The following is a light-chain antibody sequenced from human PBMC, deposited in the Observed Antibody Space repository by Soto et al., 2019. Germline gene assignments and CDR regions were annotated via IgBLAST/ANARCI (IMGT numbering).Light chain of an antibody. CDR3: QQYNEWPET. CDR1: QSVSNN. V-gene: IGKV3-15*01. CDR2: GAS. J-gene: IGKJ1*01. Sequence: EIVVTQSPGTLSLSPGERATLSCRASQSVSNNYLAWYQQKPGQAPRLLIHGASTRATGIPGRFSGSGSGTEFTLIISSLQSEDFAVYYCQQYNEWPETFGHGTKVDI.